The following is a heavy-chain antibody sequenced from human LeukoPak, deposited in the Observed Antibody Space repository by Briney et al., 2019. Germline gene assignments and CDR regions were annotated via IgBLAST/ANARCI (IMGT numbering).Heavy chain of an antibody. CDR1: GYTFTSYY. V-gene: IGHV1-46*01. CDR2: INPSGGST. J-gene: IGHJ4*02. CDR3: ATIAGWNNYYDSSGYYG. Sequence: ALVKVSCKASGYTFTSYYMHSVRQAPGQGLEWMGVINPSGGSTSYAQKFQGRVTMTRDTSTSTVYMELSSLRSEDTAVYYCATIAGWNNYYDSSGYYGWGQGTLVTVSS. D-gene: IGHD3-22*01.